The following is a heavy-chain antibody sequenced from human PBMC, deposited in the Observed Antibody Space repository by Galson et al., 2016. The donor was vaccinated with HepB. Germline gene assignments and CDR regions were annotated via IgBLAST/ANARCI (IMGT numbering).Heavy chain of an antibody. D-gene: IGHD2-21*01. CDR1: GDSIGTYF. Sequence: SETLSLTCTVSGDSIGTYFWNWIRQPPGKGLEWIGHIYYSGNTHYSPSLKSRVTISIDTSRNAFSLILTSVTAADTAVYYCARGGRGDGMIRSRNWFDPWGQGVLVTVSS. CDR3: ARGGRGDGMIRSRNWFDP. J-gene: IGHJ5*02. CDR2: IYYSGNT. V-gene: IGHV4-59*01.